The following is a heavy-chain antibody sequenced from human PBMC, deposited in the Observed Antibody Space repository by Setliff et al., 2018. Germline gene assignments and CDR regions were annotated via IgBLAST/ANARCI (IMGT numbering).Heavy chain of an antibody. CDR3: VRVTSGRLDFDY. Sequence: GPSVKVSFKASGYSFTSYDINWVRLAAGQGLEWMGWVSPIDDGKPGYAQKFQGRVTITWVTSISTAYMELSSLRSEDTAVYYCVRVTSGRLDFDYWGQGTPVTVSS. J-gene: IGHJ4*02. D-gene: IGHD6-19*01. V-gene: IGHV1-8*01. CDR2: VSPIDDGKP. CDR1: GYSFTSYD.